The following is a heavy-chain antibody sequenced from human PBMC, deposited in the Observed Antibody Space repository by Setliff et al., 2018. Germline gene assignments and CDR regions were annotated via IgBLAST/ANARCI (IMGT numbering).Heavy chain of an antibody. CDR1: GSSITNINYY. D-gene: IGHD3-16*01. V-gene: IGHV4-39*01. J-gene: IGHJ4*02. Sequence: ETLSLTCPVSGSSITNINYYWGLIRQPPGKGLEWIGSIFYSGRTFYNPSLKSRVTISVDTSKNQFSLTLSSVTAADTAVYYCARLPNYVWGSPVDYWGQGTLVTVSS. CDR3: ARLPNYVWGSPVDY. CDR2: IFYSGRT.